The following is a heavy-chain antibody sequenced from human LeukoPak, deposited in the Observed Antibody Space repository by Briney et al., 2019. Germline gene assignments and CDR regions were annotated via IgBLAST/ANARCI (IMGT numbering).Heavy chain of an antibody. CDR3: ARDIAHCSGGICYNIRFDS. CDR2: ISYDGSNK. CDR1: GFTFSGFG. J-gene: IGHJ5*01. Sequence: PGGSLRLSCATSGFTFSGFGMHWVRQAPGKGLEWVAVISYDGSNKYYADSVKGRFTISRDNSKNTLYLQMNSLRAEDTAVYFCARDIAHCSGGICYNIRFDSWGQGILVTVSS. V-gene: IGHV3-30*12. D-gene: IGHD2-15*01.